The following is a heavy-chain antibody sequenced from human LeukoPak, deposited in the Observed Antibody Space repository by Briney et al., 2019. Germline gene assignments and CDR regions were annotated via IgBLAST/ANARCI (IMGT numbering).Heavy chain of an antibody. CDR2: ISAYNGNT. V-gene: IGHV1-18*01. D-gene: IGHD3-16*01. CDR1: GYTFTSYG. CDR3: ARGDGGAPIGYFQH. Sequence: ASVNVSCKASGYTFTSYGISWVRQAPGQGLEWMGWISAYNGNTNYAQKLQGRVTMTTDTSTSTAYMELRSLRSDDTAVYYCARGDGGAPIGYFQHWGQGTLVTVSS. J-gene: IGHJ1*01.